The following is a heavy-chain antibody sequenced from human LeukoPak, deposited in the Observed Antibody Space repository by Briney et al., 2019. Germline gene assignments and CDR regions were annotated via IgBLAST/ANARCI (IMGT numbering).Heavy chain of an antibody. CDR3: AEVLGYYDSSGYYQEGGFDY. V-gene: IGHV3-43*02. J-gene: IGHJ4*02. Sequence: GGSLRLSCAASGFTFDDYAMHWVRQAPGKGLEWVSLISGDGGSTYYADSVKGRFTISRDNSKNSLYLQMNSLRTEDTALYYCAEVLGYYDSSGYYQEGGFDYWGQGTLVTVSS. D-gene: IGHD3-22*01. CDR1: GFTFDDYA. CDR2: ISGDGGST.